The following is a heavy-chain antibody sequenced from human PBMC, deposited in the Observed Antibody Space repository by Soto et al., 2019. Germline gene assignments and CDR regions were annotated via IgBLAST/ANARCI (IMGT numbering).Heavy chain of an antibody. CDR3: ATLARSSHGMDV. CDR2: FDPEDGET. D-gene: IGHD2-2*01. Sequence: ASVKVSCKVSGYTLTELSMHWVRQAPGKGLEWMGGFDPEDGETIYAQKFQGRVTMTEDTSTDTAYMELSSLRSEDTAVYYCATLARSSHGMDVWGQGTTVTVSS. J-gene: IGHJ6*02. CDR1: GYTLTELS. V-gene: IGHV1-24*01.